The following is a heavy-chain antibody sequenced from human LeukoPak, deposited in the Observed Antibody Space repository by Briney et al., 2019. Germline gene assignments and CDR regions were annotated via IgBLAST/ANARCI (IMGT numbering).Heavy chain of an antibody. Sequence: PGRSLRLSCAASGFTFDDYAMHWVRQAPGKGLEWVSGISWNSGSIGYADSVKGRFTISRDNAKNSLYLQMSSLRAEDTAVYYCARDLESGSWYNYWGQGTLVTVSS. D-gene: IGHD6-13*01. CDR2: ISWNSGSI. CDR1: GFTFDDYA. CDR3: ARDLESGSWYNY. J-gene: IGHJ4*02. V-gene: IGHV3-9*01.